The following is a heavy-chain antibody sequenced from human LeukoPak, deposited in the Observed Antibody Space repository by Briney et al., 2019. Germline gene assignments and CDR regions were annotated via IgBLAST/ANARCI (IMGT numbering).Heavy chain of an antibody. J-gene: IGHJ6*03. CDR1: GGSISSYY. CDR2: ISYSGNT. CDR3: ARGVVPAALDYYYMNV. V-gene: IGHV4-59*01. D-gene: IGHD2-2*01. Sequence: PSETLSLTCTVSGGSISSYYWSWIRQPPGKGLEWIGYISYSGNTNYNPSLKNRVTMSVDTSKNQFSLKVSSVTAADTAVYYCARGVVPAALDYYYMNVWGKGTTVTVSS.